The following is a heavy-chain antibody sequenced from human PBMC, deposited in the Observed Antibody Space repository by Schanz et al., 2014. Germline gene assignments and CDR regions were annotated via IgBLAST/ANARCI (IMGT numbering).Heavy chain of an antibody. CDR3: ARDGGRDGYNLAFDV. CDR2: IGGSGDST. J-gene: IGHJ4*02. V-gene: IGHV3-23*04. CDR1: GFTFSNHA. Sequence: VQLVESGGGVVQPGGSLRLSCAASGFTFSNHALSWVRQAPGKGLEWVSGIGGSGDSTHYADSVKGRFIISRDSSKNTLFLQMNSLRAEDTAVYFCARDGGRDGYNLAFDVWGQGTLVIVSS. D-gene: IGHD5-12*01.